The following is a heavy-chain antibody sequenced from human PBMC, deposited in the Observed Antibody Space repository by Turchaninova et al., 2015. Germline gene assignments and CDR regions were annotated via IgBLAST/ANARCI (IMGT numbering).Heavy chain of an antibody. D-gene: IGHD2-8*02. Sequence: QVQLQESGPGLVKPSQTLSLTCTVSGGSISSGAYSWSWIRQHPGKGLEWIGYISYSGSTSYNPSLKSRVTISRDTSKNQFSLNLSSVTAADTAVYYCARGVLAWGQGTLVTVSS. V-gene: IGHV4-31*03. CDR3: ARGVLA. CDR1: GGSISSGAYS. CDR2: ISYSGST. J-gene: IGHJ5*02.